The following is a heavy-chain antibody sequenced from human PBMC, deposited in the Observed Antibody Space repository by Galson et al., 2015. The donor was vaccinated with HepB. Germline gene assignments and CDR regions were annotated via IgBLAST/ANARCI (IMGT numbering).Heavy chain of an antibody. CDR3: ARGAYGSGSFDY. CDR1: GFTFSSYT. J-gene: IGHJ4*02. D-gene: IGHD3-10*01. V-gene: IGHV3-30*04. CDR2: ISFDGRNK. Sequence: SLRLSCAASGFTFSSYTIHWVRQAPGKGLEWVSLISFDGRNKYYADSVKGRFTISRDNSKNTLYLQMTSLKIEDTAVYYCARGAYGSGSFDYWGQGTLVTVSS.